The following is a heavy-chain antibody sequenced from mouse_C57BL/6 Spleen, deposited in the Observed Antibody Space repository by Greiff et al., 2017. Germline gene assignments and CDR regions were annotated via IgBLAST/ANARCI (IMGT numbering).Heavy chain of an antibody. CDR3: ARPLTGPFAY. V-gene: IGHV2-2*01. D-gene: IGHD4-1*01. J-gene: IGHJ3*01. Sequence: VKLQESGPGLVQPSQSLSITCTVSGFSLTSYGVHWVRQSPGKGLEWLGVIWSGGSTDYNAAFISRLSISKDNSKSQVFFKMNSLQADDTAIYYCARPLTGPFAYWGQGTLVTVSA. CDR2: IWSGGST. CDR1: GFSLTSYG.